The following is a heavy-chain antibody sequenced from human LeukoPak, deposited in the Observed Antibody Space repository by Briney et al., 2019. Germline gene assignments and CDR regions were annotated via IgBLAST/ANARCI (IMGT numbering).Heavy chain of an antibody. CDR3: ARLLYGSGYDAFDI. D-gene: IGHD3-10*01. J-gene: IGHJ3*02. Sequence: SETLSLTCAVYGGPFSGYYWSWIRQPPGKGLEWIGENNHSGSTTYNPSLKSRVTISVDTSKNQFSLKLSSVTAADTAVYYCARLLYGSGYDAFDIWGQGTMVTVSS. V-gene: IGHV4-34*01. CDR2: NNHSGST. CDR1: GGPFSGYY.